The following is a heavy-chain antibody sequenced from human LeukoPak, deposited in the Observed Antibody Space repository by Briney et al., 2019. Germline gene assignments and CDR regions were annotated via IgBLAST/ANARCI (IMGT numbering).Heavy chain of an antibody. CDR2: IKQDGSEK. D-gene: IGHD3-3*01. V-gene: IGHV3-7*01. CDR3: ATYWIFGVVTDDAFDI. Sequence: PGGSLRLSCAASGFTFSSYWMSWVRQAPGKGLEWVANIKQDGSEKYYVDSVKGRFTISRDNAKNSLYLQMNSLRAEDTAVYYCATYWIFGVVTDDAFDIWGQGTMVTVSS. CDR1: GFTFSSYW. J-gene: IGHJ3*02.